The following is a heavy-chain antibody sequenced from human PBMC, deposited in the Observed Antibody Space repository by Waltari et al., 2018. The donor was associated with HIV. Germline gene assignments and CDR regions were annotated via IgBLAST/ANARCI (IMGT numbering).Heavy chain of an antibody. V-gene: IGHV4-34*01. D-gene: IGHD3-3*01. Sequence: YYWSWIRQPPGKGLEWIGEINHSGSTNYNPSLKSRVTISVDTSKNQFSLKLSSVTAADTAVYYCARGGNYDFWSGYYLAFDYWGQGTLVTVSS. CDR3: ARGGNYDFWSGYYLAFDY. CDR2: INHSGST. CDR1: YY. J-gene: IGHJ4*02.